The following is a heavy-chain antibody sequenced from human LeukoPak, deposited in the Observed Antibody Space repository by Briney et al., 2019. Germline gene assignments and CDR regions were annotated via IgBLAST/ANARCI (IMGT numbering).Heavy chain of an antibody. CDR1: GYTFTGYY. V-gene: IGHV1-69*13. J-gene: IGHJ4*02. CDR3: ARGYWGSYYFDY. CDR2: IIPLFRTA. D-gene: IGHD7-27*01. Sequence: SVKVSCKASGYTFTGYYMHWVRQAPGQGLEWMGGIIPLFRTANYGQKFQGRVTITADESTITAYMELSSLRSEDTAVYYCARGYWGSYYFDYWGQGTLVTVSS.